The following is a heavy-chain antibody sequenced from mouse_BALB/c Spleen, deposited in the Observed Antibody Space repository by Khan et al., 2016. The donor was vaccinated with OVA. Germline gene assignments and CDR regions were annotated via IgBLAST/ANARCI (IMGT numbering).Heavy chain of an antibody. V-gene: IGHV1S136*01. CDR2: INPYNGAT. CDR1: GYIFTNYL. Sequence: VQLQQSGPDLVKPGTSVKMSCKASGYIFTNYLIHWVKQKPGQGLEWIGYINPYNGATKYNEKFKGMATLTSDKSSITAYMKLSSLTSEDSAVYAWARGNGQSYYFDYWGQGTTLTVSS. J-gene: IGHJ2*01. D-gene: IGHD3-1*01. CDR3: ARGNGQSYYFDY.